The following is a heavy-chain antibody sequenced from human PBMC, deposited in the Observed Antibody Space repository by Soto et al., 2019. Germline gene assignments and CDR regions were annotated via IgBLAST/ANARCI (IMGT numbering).Heavy chain of an antibody. J-gene: IGHJ4*02. Sequence: EVQLLESGGGLVQPGGSLRLSCAASGFTFSSYAMSWVRQAPGKGLEWVSAISGSGGSTYYADSVKGRFSICRDNSKNTLYLQMNSLRAEDTAVSYCAYLEHRAGSSRPFDYCGQGTLGTVSS. CDR3: AYLEHRAGSSRPFDY. D-gene: IGHD6-13*01. CDR1: GFTFSSYA. CDR2: ISGSGGST. V-gene: IGHV3-23*01.